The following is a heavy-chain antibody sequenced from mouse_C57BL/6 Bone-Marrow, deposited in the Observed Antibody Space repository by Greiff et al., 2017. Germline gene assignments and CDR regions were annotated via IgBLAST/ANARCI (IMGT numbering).Heavy chain of an antibody. V-gene: IGHV2-2*01. Sequence: QVQLKESGPGLVQPSQSLSITCTVSGFSLTSYGVHWVRQSPGKGLEWLGVIWSGGSTDYTAAFISRLSISKDNSKSQVFFKMNSLQADDTAIYYCATSYGYWYFDVWGTGTTVTVSS. CDR1: GFSLTSYG. J-gene: IGHJ1*03. D-gene: IGHD1-1*02. CDR3: ATSYGYWYFDV. CDR2: IWSGGST.